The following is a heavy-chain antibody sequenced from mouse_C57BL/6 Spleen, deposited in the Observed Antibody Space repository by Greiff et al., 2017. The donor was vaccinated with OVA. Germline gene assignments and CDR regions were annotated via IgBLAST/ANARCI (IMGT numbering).Heavy chain of an antibody. CDR3: ARERGIYYYGSSSHAMDY. D-gene: IGHD1-1*01. CDR1: GYTFTDYN. CDR2: INPNNGGT. Sequence: EVQLQESGPELVKPGASVKIPCKASGYTFTDYNMDWVKQSHGKSLEWIGDINPNNGGTIYNQKFKGKATLTVDKSSSTAYMELRSLTSEDTAVYYCARERGIYYYGSSSHAMDYWGQGTSVTVSS. J-gene: IGHJ4*01. V-gene: IGHV1-18*01.